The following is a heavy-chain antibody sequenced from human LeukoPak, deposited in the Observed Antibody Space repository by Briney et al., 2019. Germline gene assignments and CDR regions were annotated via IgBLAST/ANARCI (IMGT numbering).Heavy chain of an antibody. Sequence: PGGSLRLSCAASGFTFSSYSMNWVRQTPGKGLEWVSSIGTRRTSIYYADSVKGRFTISRDNAKNALYLQMNSLRAEDTAVYYCVAGGSQYTFDIWGQGTRVTVSS. D-gene: IGHD5-12*01. CDR1: GFTFSSYS. CDR3: VAGGSQYTFDI. CDR2: IGTRRTSI. J-gene: IGHJ3*02. V-gene: IGHV3-21*01.